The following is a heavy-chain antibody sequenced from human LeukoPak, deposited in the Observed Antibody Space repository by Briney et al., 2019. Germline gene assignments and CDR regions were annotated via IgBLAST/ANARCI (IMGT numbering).Heavy chain of an antibody. CDR3: ARGAQTYYDKAPVDY. Sequence: SETLSLTCAVYGGSFSGYYWSWIRQPPGKGLEWIGEINHSGSTNYNPSLKSRVTISVDTSKSQFSLKLNSMTAADTAVYCCARGAQTYYDKAPVDYWGQGTLVTVSS. CDR2: INHSGST. D-gene: IGHD3-22*01. CDR1: GGSFSGYY. J-gene: IGHJ4*02. V-gene: IGHV4-34*01.